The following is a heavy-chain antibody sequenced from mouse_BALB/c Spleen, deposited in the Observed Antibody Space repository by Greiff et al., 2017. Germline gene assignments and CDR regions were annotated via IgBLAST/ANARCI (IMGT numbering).Heavy chain of an antibody. D-gene: IGHD2-4*01. CDR2: ISSGGSYT. J-gene: IGHJ4*01. CDR3: AREVITTGGYAMDY. CDR1: GFTFSSYA. Sequence: EVQGVESGGGLVKPGGSLKLSCAASGFTFSSYAMSWVRQSPEKRLEWVAEISSGGSYTYYPDTVTGRFTISRDNAKNTLYLEMSSLRSEDTAMYYGAREVITTGGYAMDYWGQGTSVTVSS. V-gene: IGHV5-9-4*01.